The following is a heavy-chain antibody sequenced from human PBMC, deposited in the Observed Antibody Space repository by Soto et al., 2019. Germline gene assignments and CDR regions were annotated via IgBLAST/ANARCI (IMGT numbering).Heavy chain of an antibody. CDR2: IYYSGST. J-gene: IGHJ4*02. V-gene: IGHV4-39*01. CDR1: GGSISSSSYY. CDR3: ARRMTTKSGEGDY. D-gene: IGHD4-17*01. Sequence: SETLSLTCTVSGGSISSSSYYWGWIRQPPGKGLEWIGSIYYSGSTYYNPSLKSRVTISVDTSKNQFSLKLSSVTAADTAVYYCARRMTTKSGEGDYWGQGTLVTVSS.